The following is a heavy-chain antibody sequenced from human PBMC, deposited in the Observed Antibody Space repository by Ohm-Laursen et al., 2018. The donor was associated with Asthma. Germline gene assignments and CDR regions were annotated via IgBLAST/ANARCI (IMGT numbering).Heavy chain of an antibody. J-gene: IGHJ4*02. CDR2: FSLDSDRI. Sequence: SLRLSCAASGFTHERYAMHWVRQAPGKGLEWVSGFSLDSDRIGYADSVKGRFTISRDNAKNSLYLQMDSLRDEDTAVYYCARGSFDEYGDYPCDSWGQGTLVTVSS. CDR3: ARGSFDEYGDYPCDS. D-gene: IGHD4-17*01. V-gene: IGHV3-9*01. CDR1: GFTHERYA.